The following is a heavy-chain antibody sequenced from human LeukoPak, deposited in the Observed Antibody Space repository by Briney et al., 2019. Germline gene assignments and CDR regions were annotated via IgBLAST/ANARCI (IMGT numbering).Heavy chain of an antibody. J-gene: IGHJ4*02. D-gene: IGHD3-10*01. V-gene: IGHV3-7*04. Sequence: PGGSLRFSCAASGVMFPSYWMTWVRQAPGKGLEWVANIKQDGSEKYYVDSVKGRFTISRDNAKNSVYLQMNSLRAEDTAVYYCARRHHFGFLDSWGQGTLVTVSS. CDR1: GVMFPSYW. CDR3: ARRHHFGFLDS. CDR2: IKQDGSEK.